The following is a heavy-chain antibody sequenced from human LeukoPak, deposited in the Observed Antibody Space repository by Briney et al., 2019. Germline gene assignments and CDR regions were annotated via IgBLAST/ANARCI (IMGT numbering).Heavy chain of an antibody. Sequence: ASVKVSCKVSGYTFDSYGFSWVRQAPGQGLEWLGWINTYNQNTYYAQQFQGRVTMTTDTSTSTVYLELMSLATDDTAVYYCARGGRTTKFGVVKMNEGYLDYWGQGTLVTVSS. D-gene: IGHD3-3*01. CDR1: GYTFDSYG. V-gene: IGHV1-18*01. CDR3: ARGGRTTKFGVVKMNEGYLDY. CDR2: INTYNQNT. J-gene: IGHJ4*02.